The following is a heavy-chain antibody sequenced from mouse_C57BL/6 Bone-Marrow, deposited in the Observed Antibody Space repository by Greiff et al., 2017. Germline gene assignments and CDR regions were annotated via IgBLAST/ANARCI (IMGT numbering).Heavy chain of an antibody. D-gene: IGHD2-4*01. CDR3: ARDLGGLRFDY. CDR1: GYSITSGYY. J-gene: IGHJ2*01. CDR2: ISYDGSN. Sequence: EVKLQESGPGLVKPSQSLSLTCSVTGYSITSGYYWNWIRQFPGNKLEWMGYISYDGSNNYNPSLKNRISITRDTSKNQFFLKLNSVTTEDTATYYCARDLGGLRFDYWGQGTTLTVSS. V-gene: IGHV3-6*01.